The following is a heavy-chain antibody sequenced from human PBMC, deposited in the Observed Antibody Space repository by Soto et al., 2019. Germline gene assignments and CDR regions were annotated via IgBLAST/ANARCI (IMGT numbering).Heavy chain of an antibody. J-gene: IGHJ4*02. D-gene: IGHD6-19*01. Sequence: QVQLVQSGAEVKKPGASVKVSCTASGYTFTNDYMHWVRQAPGQGLEWMGIVNPSGGSTTYAQKFQGRVTMTRDTSTITVYMELSSLRSEDAAVYYCARGFRSGWPFGYWGQGTPVTVSS. CDR3: ARGFRSGWPFGY. V-gene: IGHV1-46*01. CDR1: GYTFTNDY. CDR2: VNPSGGST.